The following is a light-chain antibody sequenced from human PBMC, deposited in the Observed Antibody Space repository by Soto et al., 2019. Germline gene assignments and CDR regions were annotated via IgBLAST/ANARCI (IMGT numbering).Light chain of an antibody. V-gene: IGKV3-11*01. CDR1: QSLSSNS. CDR2: DAF. J-gene: IGKJ1*01. CDR3: QHRFSWPPA. Sequence: EIVLKKFPHKLSLSPREGATLSCRASQSLSSNSLAWYQQKPGQAPRLIINDAFNRATGIPARFSGSGSGTDFTLTISGLEPEDFAVYYCQHRFSWPPAFGQGTKVDIK.